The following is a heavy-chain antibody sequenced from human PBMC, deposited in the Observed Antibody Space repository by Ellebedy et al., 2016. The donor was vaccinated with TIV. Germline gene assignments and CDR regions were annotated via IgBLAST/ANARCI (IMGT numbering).Heavy chain of an antibody. CDR2: IYYSGST. V-gene: IGHV4-59*08. CDR1: GGSISSYY. J-gene: IGHJ4*02. D-gene: IGHD3-9*01. CDR3: ARSNYDILTGYYHFDY. Sequence: MPSETLSLTCTVSGGSISSYYWSWIRQPPGKGLEWIGYIYYSGSTNYNPSLKSRVTISVDTSKHQFSLKLSSVTAAYTAVYYCARSNYDILTGYYHFDYWGQGTLVTVSS.